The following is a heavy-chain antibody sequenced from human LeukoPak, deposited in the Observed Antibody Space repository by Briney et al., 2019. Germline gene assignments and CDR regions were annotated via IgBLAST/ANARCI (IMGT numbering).Heavy chain of an antibody. J-gene: IGHJ4*02. V-gene: IGHV1-69*06. CDR1: GGTFSSYA. CDR2: IIPIFGTA. Sequence: GASVKVSCKASGGTFSSYAISWVRQAPGQGPEWMGGIIPIFGTANYAQKFQGRVTITADKSTSTAYMELSSLRSEDTAVYYCARARIRYYDSSGYREFDYWGQGTLVTVSS. CDR3: ARARIRYYDSSGYREFDY. D-gene: IGHD3-22*01.